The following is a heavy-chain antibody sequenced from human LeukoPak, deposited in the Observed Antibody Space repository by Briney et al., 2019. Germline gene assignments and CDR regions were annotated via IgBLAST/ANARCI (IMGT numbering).Heavy chain of an antibody. D-gene: IGHD3-22*01. J-gene: IGHJ5*01. CDR3: ARGRGRVVLITTSRRSFWFDS. CDR1: GFTVSSNS. Sequence: GSLRLSCTVSGFTVSSNSMSWIRQPPGKGLEWIGEINHSGSTNYKPSLKSRVTISLDTSKNQFSLKMSSVTAADTAVYYCARGRGRVVLITTSRRSFWFDSWGQGTLVTVSS. CDR2: INHSGST. V-gene: IGHV4-34*01.